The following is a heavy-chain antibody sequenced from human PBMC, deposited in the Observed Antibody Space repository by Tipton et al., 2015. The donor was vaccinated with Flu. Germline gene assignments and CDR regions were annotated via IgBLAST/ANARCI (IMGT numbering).Heavy chain of an antibody. V-gene: IGHV4-4*07. CDR1: GGSISSYY. D-gene: IGHD3-3*01. CDR3: ARGGRDYDFWSGSYYFDY. J-gene: IGHJ4*02. CDR2: IYTSGST. Sequence: TLFLTCTVSGGSISSYYWSWIRQPAGKGLEWIGRIYTSGSTNYNPSLKSRVTISVDTSKNQFSLKLSSVTAADTAVYYCARGGRDYDFWSGSYYFDYWGQGTLVTVSS.